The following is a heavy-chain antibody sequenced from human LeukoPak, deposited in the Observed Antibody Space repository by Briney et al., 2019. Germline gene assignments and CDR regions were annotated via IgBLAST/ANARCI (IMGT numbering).Heavy chain of an antibody. J-gene: IGHJ6*02. Sequence: PGGSLRLSCAASGFTFSSYAMSWVRQAPGKGLEWVSAISGSGGSTYYADSVKGRFTISRDNSKNTLYLQMNSLRAEDTAVYYCAKVGFAKNPRGYDSSGYYYPSSWGYYYGMDVWGQGTTVTVSS. CDR3: AKVGFAKNPRGYDSSGYYYPSSWGYYYGMDV. CDR2: ISGSGGST. V-gene: IGHV3-23*01. D-gene: IGHD3-22*01. CDR1: GFTFSSYA.